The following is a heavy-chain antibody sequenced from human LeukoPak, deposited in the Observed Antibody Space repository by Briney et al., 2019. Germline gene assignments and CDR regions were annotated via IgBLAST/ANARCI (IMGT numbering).Heavy chain of an antibody. CDR3: ARQPLAYYYYMDV. Sequence: SETLSLTCTVSGGSISSSSYYWGWIRQPPGKGLEWIGSNYHSGSTYSNPSLRSRVTISVDTSKNHFSLKLSSVTAADTAVYYCARQPLAYYYYMDVWGKGTTVTVSS. CDR2: NYHSGST. D-gene: IGHD1-14*01. V-gene: IGHV4-39*01. CDR1: GGSISSSSYY. J-gene: IGHJ6*03.